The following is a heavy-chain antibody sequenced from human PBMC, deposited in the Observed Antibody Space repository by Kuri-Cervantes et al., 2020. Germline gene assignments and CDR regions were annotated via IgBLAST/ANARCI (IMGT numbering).Heavy chain of an antibody. V-gene: IGHV1-69*05. CDR2: IIPIFGTA. Sequence: SVKVSCKASGGTFSSYAISWVRQAPGQGLEWMGGIIPIFGTANYAQKFQGRVTITTDESTTTGYMELTSLTSEDTAVYYCARESGAAPGMVFWGQGTLVTVSS. J-gene: IGHJ4*02. D-gene: IGHD6-13*01. CDR1: GGTFSSYA. CDR3: ARESGAAPGMVF.